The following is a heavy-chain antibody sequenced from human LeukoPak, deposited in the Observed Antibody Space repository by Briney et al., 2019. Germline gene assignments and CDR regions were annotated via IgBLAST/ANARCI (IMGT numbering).Heavy chain of an antibody. CDR3: ARDGYNSSSFTPFDY. CDR2: IIPIFGTA. J-gene: IGHJ4*02. Sequence: GIIPIFGTANYAQKFQGRVTITADESTSTAYMELSSLRSEDTAVYYCARDGYNSSSFTPFDYWGQGTLVTVSP. D-gene: IGHD6-6*01. V-gene: IGHV1-69*01.